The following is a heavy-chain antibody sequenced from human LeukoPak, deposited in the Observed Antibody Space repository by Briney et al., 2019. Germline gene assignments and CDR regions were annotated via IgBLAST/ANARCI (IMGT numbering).Heavy chain of an antibody. CDR3: AKDRGYHYDSSGYYRMDAFDI. J-gene: IGHJ3*02. Sequence: GGSLRLSCAASGFTFSSYAMSWVRQAPGKGLEWVSAISGSGGSTYYADSVKGRFTISRDNSKNTLYLQMNSLRAEDTAVYYCAKDRGYHYDSSGYYRMDAFDIWGQGTMVTVSS. V-gene: IGHV3-23*01. CDR2: ISGSGGST. CDR1: GFTFSSYA. D-gene: IGHD3-22*01.